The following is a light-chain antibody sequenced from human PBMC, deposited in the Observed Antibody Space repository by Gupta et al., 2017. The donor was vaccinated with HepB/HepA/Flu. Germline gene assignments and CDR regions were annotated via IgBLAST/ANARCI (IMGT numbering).Light chain of an antibody. CDR1: QSISSH. CDR2: AAS. CDR3: QKTYNASYT. V-gene: IGKV1-39*01. Sequence: DIQMTQSPSSLSASVGDRVTITCRASQSISSHLNWYQHKPGRAPRLLSYAASSLQSGVPSRCSGSGSWTDFTRTINSLQPEDFATYDCQKTYNASYTFGQGTKLEIK. J-gene: IGKJ2*01.